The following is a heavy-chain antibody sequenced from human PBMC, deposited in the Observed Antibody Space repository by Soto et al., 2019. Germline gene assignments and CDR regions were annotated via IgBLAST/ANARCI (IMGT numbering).Heavy chain of an antibody. D-gene: IGHD2-15*01. CDR2: IIPIFGTA. Sequence: QVQLVQSGAEVKKPGSSVKVSCKASGGTFSSYAISWVRQAPGQGLEWMGGIIPIFGTANYAQKFQGRVTITADESTSTAYMELSSLRSKDTAVYYCARKSVVAATQRPMLYYYGMAVWGQGTTVTVSS. CDR3: ARKSVVAATQRPMLYYYGMAV. J-gene: IGHJ6*02. V-gene: IGHV1-69*01. CDR1: GGTFSSYA.